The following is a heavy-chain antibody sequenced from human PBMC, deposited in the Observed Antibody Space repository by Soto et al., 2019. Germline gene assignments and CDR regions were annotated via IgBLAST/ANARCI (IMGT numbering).Heavy chain of an antibody. Sequence: SVKVSCKASGGTFSSYAISWVRQAPGQGLEWMGGIIPIFGTANYAQKFQGRVTITADKSTSTAYMELSSLRSEDTAVYYCARADHKDYYDSSGPYGLWGQGTLVTVSS. D-gene: IGHD3-22*01. CDR3: ARADHKDYYDSSGPYGL. V-gene: IGHV1-69*06. CDR1: GGTFSSYA. CDR2: IIPIFGTA. J-gene: IGHJ4*02.